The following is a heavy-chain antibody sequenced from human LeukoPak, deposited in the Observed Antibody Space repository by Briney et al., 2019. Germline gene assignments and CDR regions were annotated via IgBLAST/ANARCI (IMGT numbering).Heavy chain of an antibody. CDR2: ISSSGSTI. CDR1: GFTFSSYE. J-gene: IGHJ4*02. D-gene: IGHD3-16*01. V-gene: IGHV3-48*03. Sequence: GSLRLSCAASGFTFSSYEMNWVRPAPGKGLEWVSYISSSGSTIYYADSVQGRFTISRDNAKNSLYLQMSSLRAEDTAVYYCARNDYNFDYWGQGTLVTVSS. CDR3: ARNDYNFDY.